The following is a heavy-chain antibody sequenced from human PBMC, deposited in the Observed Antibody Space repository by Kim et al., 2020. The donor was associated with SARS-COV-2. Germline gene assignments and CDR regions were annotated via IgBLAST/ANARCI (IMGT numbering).Heavy chain of an antibody. CDR2: ISGSGGST. CDR1: GFTFSSYA. V-gene: IGHV3-23*01. J-gene: IGHJ4*02. D-gene: IGHD6-19*01. CDR3: AKERGLYSSGWDPIDY. Sequence: GGSLRLSCAASGFTFSSYAMSWVRQAPGKGLEWVSAISGSGGSTYYADSVKGRFTISRDNSKITLYLPMNSLRAEDTAVYYCAKERGLYSSGWDPIDYWGQGTLVTASS.